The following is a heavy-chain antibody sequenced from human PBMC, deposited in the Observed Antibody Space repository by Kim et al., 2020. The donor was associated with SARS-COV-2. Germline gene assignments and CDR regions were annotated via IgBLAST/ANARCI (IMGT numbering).Heavy chain of an antibody. D-gene: IGHD3-10*01. CDR3: ARKNKYYYGSGSYYFGLDY. CDR1: GGSISSSNW. Sequence: LRRTLSLTCAVSGGSISSSNWWSWVRQPPGKGLEWIGEIYHSGSTNYNPSLKSRVTISVDKSKNQFSLKLSSVTAADTAVYYCARKNKYYYGSGSYYFGLDYWGQGTLVTVSS. CDR2: IYHSGST. V-gene: IGHV4-4*02. J-gene: IGHJ4*02.